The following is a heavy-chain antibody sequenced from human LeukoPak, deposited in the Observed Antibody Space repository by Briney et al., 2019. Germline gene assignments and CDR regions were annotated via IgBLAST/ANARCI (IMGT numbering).Heavy chain of an antibody. V-gene: IGHV3-30*18. CDR2: ISYDGSNK. Sequence: GGSLRLSCAASGFTFSSYGMHWVRQAPGKGLEWVAAISYDGSNKYYADSVKGRFTISRDNSKNTLYLQMNSLRAEDTAVYYCAKSSMYYYGSGSYLDYWGQGTLVTVSS. J-gene: IGHJ4*02. CDR3: AKSSMYYYGSGSYLDY. CDR1: GFTFSSYG. D-gene: IGHD3-10*01.